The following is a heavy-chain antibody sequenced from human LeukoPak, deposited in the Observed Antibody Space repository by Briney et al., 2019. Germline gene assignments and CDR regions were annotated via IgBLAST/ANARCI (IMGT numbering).Heavy chain of an antibody. CDR2: IYPVDSDT. Sequence: GESLKISCKGSGYSFTSYWIGWVRQMPGKGLEWMGIIYPVDSDTRYSPSFQGKVHISADKSISTAYLQWSSLKASDTAMYYCARPYGGNSGPYFFDYWGQGTLVTVSS. V-gene: IGHV5-51*01. CDR3: ARPYGGNSGPYFFDY. D-gene: IGHD4-23*01. CDR1: GYSFTSYW. J-gene: IGHJ4*02.